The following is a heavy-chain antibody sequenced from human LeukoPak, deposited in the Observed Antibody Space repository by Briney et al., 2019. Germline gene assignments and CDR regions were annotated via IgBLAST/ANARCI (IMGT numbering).Heavy chain of an antibody. D-gene: IGHD3-3*01. V-gene: IGHV3-21*01. CDR1: GFTFSSYS. CDR2: ISSSGSYI. CDR3: GREPQFWSGYYTGGGPFDY. Sequence: GGSLRLSCAASGFTFSSYSMNWVRQAPGKGLEWVSSISSSGSYIYYADSVKGRFTISRDNAKNSLYLQMNSLRAEDTAVYYCGREPQFWSGYYTGGGPFDYWGQGTLVTVSS. J-gene: IGHJ4*02.